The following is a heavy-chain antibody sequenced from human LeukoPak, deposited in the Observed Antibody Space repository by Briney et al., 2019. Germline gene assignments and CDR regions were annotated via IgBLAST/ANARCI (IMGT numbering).Heavy chain of an antibody. V-gene: IGHV4-34*01. CDR1: SGPFSGYY. J-gene: IGHJ4*02. D-gene: IGHD6-6*01. CDR3: ARQWIYSHNSFLIDY. CDR2: INHSGTT. Sequence: SETLSLTCAVYSGPFSGYYWSWIRPPPGKGLEWIGEINHSGTTNNNPSLKSRVTISVDTSKNQFSLKLSSVTAADTAVYYCARQWIYSHNSFLIDYWGQGTLVTVSS.